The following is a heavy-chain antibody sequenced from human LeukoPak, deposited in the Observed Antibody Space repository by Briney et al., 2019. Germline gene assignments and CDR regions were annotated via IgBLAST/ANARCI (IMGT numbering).Heavy chain of an antibody. D-gene: IGHD6-6*01. Sequence: GGSLRLSCAASGFTFSSYEMNWVRQAPGKGLEWVSYISSSGSTIYYADSVKGRFTISRDNAKNSLYLQMNSLRAEDTAVCYCARVSSRAYFDYWGQGTLVTVSS. V-gene: IGHV3-48*03. J-gene: IGHJ4*02. CDR2: ISSSGSTI. CDR1: GFTFSSYE. CDR3: ARVSSRAYFDY.